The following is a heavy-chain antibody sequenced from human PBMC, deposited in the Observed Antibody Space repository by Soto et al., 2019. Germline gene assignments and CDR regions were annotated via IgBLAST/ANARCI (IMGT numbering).Heavy chain of an antibody. Sequence: TLSLSCIASGDSISRGGYYWGWIRQHPGKGLEWIGNIYYSGVTYYNPSLKSRVTMSVDTSKNQFSLKLSSVTVADTALYYCVIHPGAFQFVPWGQGTLLTLST. CDR2: IYYSGVT. D-gene: IGHD1-26*01. J-gene: IGHJ5*02. CDR1: GDSISRGGYY. V-gene: IGHV4-31*03. CDR3: VIHPGAFQFVP.